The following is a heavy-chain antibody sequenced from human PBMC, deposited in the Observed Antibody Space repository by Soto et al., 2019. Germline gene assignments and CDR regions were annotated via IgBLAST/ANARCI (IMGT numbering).Heavy chain of an antibody. CDR3: AKRLRGLIGEYYYYYMDV. CDR1: GFTFSSYA. V-gene: IGHV3-23*01. CDR2: ISGSGGST. Sequence: EVQLLESGGGLVQPGGSLRLSCAASGFTFSSYAMSWVRQAPGKGLEWVSAISGSGGSTYYADSVKGRFTISRDNSKNTLYLQMNSLRAEDTAVYYCAKRLRGLIGEYYYYYMDVWGKGTTVTVSS. J-gene: IGHJ6*03. D-gene: IGHD3-16*01.